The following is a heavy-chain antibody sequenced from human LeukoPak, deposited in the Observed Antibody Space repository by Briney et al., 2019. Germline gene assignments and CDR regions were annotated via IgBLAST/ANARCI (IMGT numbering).Heavy chain of an antibody. CDR2: IYHSGST. D-gene: IGHD3-22*01. V-gene: IGHV4-30-2*01. J-gene: IGHJ4*02. CDR1: GVSISSGGYS. Sequence: PSETLSLTCAVSGVSISSGGYSWSWIRQPPGKGLEWIGYIYHSGSTYYNPSLKSRATISVDRSKNQFSLKLSSVTAADTAVYYCARSTYYYDSSGYYHEDFDYWGQGTLVTVSS. CDR3: ARSTYYYDSSGYYHEDFDY.